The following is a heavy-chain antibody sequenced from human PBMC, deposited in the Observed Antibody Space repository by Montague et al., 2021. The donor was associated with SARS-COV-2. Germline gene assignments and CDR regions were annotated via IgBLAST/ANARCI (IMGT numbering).Heavy chain of an antibody. V-gene: IGHV3-30-3*01. CDR3: ARDQFTPELLWFGELYQNGMDV. CDR2: ISYDGSNK. CDR1: GFTFSSYA. Sequence: SLRLSCAASGFTFSSYAMHWVRQAPGKGPEWVAVISYDGSNKYYADSVKGRFTISRDNSKNTLYLQMNSLRAEDTAVYYCARDQFTPELLWFGELYQNGMDVWGQGTTVTVSS. D-gene: IGHD3-10*01. J-gene: IGHJ6*02.